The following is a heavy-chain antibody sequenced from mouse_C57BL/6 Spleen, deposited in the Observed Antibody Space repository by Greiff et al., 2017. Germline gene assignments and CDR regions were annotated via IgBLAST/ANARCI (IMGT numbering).Heavy chain of an antibody. J-gene: IGHJ1*03. CDR2: INPNNGTT. CDR1: GYSFTDYN. Sequence: VQLQQSGPELVKPGASVKISCKASGYSFTDYNMNWVKQSNGKSLEWIGVINPNNGTTSYNQKFKGKATLTVDQSSSTAYMQLNSLTSEDSAVYYCARSDYGSSPCYFDVWGTGTTVTVSS. V-gene: IGHV1-39*01. D-gene: IGHD1-1*01. CDR3: ARSDYGSSPCYFDV.